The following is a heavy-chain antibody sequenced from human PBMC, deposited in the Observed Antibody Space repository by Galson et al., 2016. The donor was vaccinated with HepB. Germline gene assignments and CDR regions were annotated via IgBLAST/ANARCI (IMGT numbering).Heavy chain of an antibody. Sequence: SLRLSCAASGFTFSNYWMSWVRQAPGKGLEWVANINQDGSPKSYADSVKGRFTVSRDNSKNTLYLQMNSLRAEDTAVYYCAKEGRDILTGYYNGDAFDIWGQGTMVTVSS. J-gene: IGHJ3*02. CDR2: INQDGSPK. CDR3: AKEGRDILTGYYNGDAFDI. CDR1: GFTFSNYW. D-gene: IGHD3-9*01. V-gene: IGHV3-7*03.